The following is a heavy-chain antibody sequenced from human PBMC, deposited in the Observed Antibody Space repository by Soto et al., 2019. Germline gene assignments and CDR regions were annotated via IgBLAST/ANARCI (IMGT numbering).Heavy chain of an antibody. J-gene: IGHJ4*02. Sequence: TLSLTCTVSGGSISSFYWSWIRQPPGKGLEYIGYISYTGGTNYNPSLKSRVTISVDTSKNQFSLKLSSVTAADTAVYYCARDGSGSYSSPFDYWGQGTLVTVSS. V-gene: IGHV4-59*01. D-gene: IGHD3-10*01. CDR1: GGSISSFY. CDR3: ARDGSGSYSSPFDY. CDR2: ISYTGGT.